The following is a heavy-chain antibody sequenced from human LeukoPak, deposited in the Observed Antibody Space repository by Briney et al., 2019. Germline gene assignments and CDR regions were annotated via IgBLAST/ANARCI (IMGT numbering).Heavy chain of an antibody. Sequence: PSETLSLTCAVYGGSFSGYYWSWIRQPPGKGLEWIGAINDSGSTNYNPSLKSRVTISVDTSKNQFSLKLSSVTAADTAVYYSARGLRKYYYYYGMDVWGKGTTVTVSS. V-gene: IGHV4-34*01. D-gene: IGHD4-17*01. CDR2: INDSGST. CDR1: GGSFSGYY. J-gene: IGHJ6*04. CDR3: ARGLRKYYYYYGMDV.